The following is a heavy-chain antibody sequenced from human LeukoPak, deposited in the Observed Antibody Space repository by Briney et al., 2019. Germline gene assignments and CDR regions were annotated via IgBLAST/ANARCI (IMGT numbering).Heavy chain of an antibody. D-gene: IGHD3-22*01. CDR2: IYPGDSDT. CDR3: ARGVPPQEYYYDSSGYSPFDY. V-gene: IGHV5-51*01. CDR1: GYSFTSYW. Sequence: GESLKISCKGSGYSFTSYWIGWVRQMPGKGLEWMGIIYPGDSDTRYSPSFQGQVTISADKSISTAYLQWSSLKASDTAMYYCARGVPPQEYYYDSSGYSPFDYWGQGTLVTVSS. J-gene: IGHJ4*02.